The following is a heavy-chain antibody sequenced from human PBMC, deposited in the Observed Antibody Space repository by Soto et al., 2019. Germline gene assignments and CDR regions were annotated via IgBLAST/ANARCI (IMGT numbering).Heavy chain of an antibody. CDR3: ARIHFGDEPSYYYYGMDV. J-gene: IGHJ6*02. V-gene: IGHV4-30-4*01. CDR2: IYYTGST. CDR1: GGSFSSGDYY. D-gene: IGHD4-17*01. Sequence: QVQLQESGPGVVKPSQTLSLTCTVSGGSFSSGDYYWSWVRQPPGEGLEWIGYIYYTGSTFNNPSLKSRVSISIDTSKTQFSLQLSSVTAADTAVYYCARIHFGDEPSYYYYGMDVWGQGTTVTVSS.